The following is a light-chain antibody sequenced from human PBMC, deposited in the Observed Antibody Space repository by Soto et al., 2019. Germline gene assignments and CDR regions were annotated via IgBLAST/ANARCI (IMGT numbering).Light chain of an antibody. J-gene: IGKJ4*01. CDR2: DGT. CDR1: QSVDNNY. V-gene: IGKV3-20*01. CDR3: QQCASSPLT. Sequence: PGARATLSCRASQSVDNNYLAWFQQKPGQAPRLLIDDGTRRATGIPDRFSGSGSGTDFTLTISRLEPEDFAVYYCQQCASSPLTFGGGTKLEIK.